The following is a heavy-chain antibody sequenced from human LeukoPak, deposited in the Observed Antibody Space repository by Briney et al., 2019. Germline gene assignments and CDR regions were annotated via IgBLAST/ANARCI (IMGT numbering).Heavy chain of an antibody. Sequence: GGSLRLSCAASGFTFSDYYMRWIRQAPGKGLEWVSYISSSGSTIYYADSVKGRFTISRDNAKNSLYLQMNSLRAEDTAVYYCASVVIVGANGHWFDPWGQGTLVTVYS. J-gene: IGHJ5*02. CDR2: ISSSGSTI. V-gene: IGHV3-11*01. D-gene: IGHD1-26*01. CDR3: ASVVIVGANGHWFDP. CDR1: GFTFSDYY.